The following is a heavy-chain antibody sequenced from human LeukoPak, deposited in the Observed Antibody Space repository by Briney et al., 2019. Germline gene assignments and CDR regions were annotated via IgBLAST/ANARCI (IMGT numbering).Heavy chain of an antibody. CDR1: GFTFDDHG. CDR2: INWNGGST. Sequence: GGSLRLSCAASGFTFDDHGMSWVRQAPGKGLEWVSGINWNGGSTGYADSVKGRFTISRDNAKNSLYLQMNSLRAEDTALYYCARETFGVVIIEYYMDVWGKGTTVTISS. D-gene: IGHD3-3*01. V-gene: IGHV3-20*04. J-gene: IGHJ6*03. CDR3: ARETFGVVIIEYYMDV.